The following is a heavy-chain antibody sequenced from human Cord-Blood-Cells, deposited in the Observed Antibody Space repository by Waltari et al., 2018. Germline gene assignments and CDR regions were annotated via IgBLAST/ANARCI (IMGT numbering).Heavy chain of an antibody. Sequence: QVQLVQSGAEVKKPGASVKVSCKASGYTFTSYGISWVRQAPGQGLEWMGWMRAYNGNTNDARKLQGRVTMNTDTSTSTAYMELRSLRSDDTAVYYCFISGSGSYPLGDFDYWGQGTLVTVSS. CDR1: GYTFTSYG. CDR3: FISGSGSYPLGDFDY. J-gene: IGHJ4*02. D-gene: IGHD3-10*01. V-gene: IGHV1-18*01. CDR2: MRAYNGNT.